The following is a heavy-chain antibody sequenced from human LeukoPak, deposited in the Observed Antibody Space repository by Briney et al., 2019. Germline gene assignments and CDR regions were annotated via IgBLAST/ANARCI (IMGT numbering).Heavy chain of an antibody. D-gene: IGHD6-19*01. CDR2: ISYDGSNK. V-gene: IGHV3-30*18. J-gene: IGHJ4*02. Sequence: AGGSLRLSCVVSGFTLSSYWMHWVRQAPGKGLEWVAVISYDGSNKYYADSVKGRFTISRDNSKNTLYLQMNSLRAEDTAVYYCAKDSYSSGWHWGQGTLVTVSS. CDR3: AKDSYSSGWH. CDR1: GFTLSSYW.